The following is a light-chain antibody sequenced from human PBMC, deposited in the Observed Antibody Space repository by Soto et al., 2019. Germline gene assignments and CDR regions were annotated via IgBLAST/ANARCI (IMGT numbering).Light chain of an antibody. J-gene: IGLJ1*01. CDR1: SSDVGGHNY. V-gene: IGLV2-14*01. Sequence: QSALTQPASVSGSPGQSITISCTGTSSDVGGHNYVSWYQQHPGKAPKPMIYDVSNRPSGVSNRFSGSKSGNTASLTISGLQAEDEADYYCSSYTSSSTLTFYVFGTGTKVTVL. CDR2: DVS. CDR3: SSYTSSSTLTFYV.